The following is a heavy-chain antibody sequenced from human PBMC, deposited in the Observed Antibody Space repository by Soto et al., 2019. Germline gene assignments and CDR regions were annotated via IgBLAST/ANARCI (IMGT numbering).Heavy chain of an antibody. CDR3: ARDGALDILTGTLDY. V-gene: IGHV3-66*01. J-gene: IGHJ4*02. D-gene: IGHD3-9*01. CDR1: GFTVSSNY. CDR2: IYSGGST. Sequence: PGGSLRLSCAASGFTVSSNYMSWVRQAPGKGLEWVSVIYSGGSTYYADSVKGRFTISRDNSKNTLYLQMNSLRAEDTAVYYCARDGALDILTGTLDYWGQGTLVTVSS.